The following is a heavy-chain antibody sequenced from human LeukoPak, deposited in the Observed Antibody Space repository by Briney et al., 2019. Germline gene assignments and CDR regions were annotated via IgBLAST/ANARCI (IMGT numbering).Heavy chain of an antibody. CDR2: IYYSGST. CDR1: GGSISSYY. J-gene: IGHJ6*03. V-gene: IGHV4-59*01. Sequence: SETLSLTCTVSGGSISSYYWSWIRQPPGKGLEWIGYIYYSGSTNYNPSLKSRVTISVDTSKNQFSLKLSSVTAADTAVYYCARGPSGYSSSWYSYYMDVWGKGTTVTVSS. CDR3: ARGPSGYSSSWYSYYMDV. D-gene: IGHD6-13*01.